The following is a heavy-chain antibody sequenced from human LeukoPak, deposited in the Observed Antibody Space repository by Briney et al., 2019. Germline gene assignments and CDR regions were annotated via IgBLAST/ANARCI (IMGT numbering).Heavy chain of an antibody. CDR3: ARDLMSPLGGYYFDY. CDR2: ISSSGSTI. Sequence: LSLTCSVSYGSINSYYWSWIRQAPGKGLEWVSYISSSGSTIYYADSVKGRFTISRDNAKNSLYLQMNSLRAEDTAVYYCARDLMSPLGGYYFDYWGQGTLVTVSS. CDR1: YGSINSYY. J-gene: IGHJ4*02. V-gene: IGHV3-11*01. D-gene: IGHD3-10*01.